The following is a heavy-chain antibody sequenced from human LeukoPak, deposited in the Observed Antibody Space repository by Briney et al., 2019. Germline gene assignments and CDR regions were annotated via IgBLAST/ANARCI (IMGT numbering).Heavy chain of an antibody. Sequence: GRSLTLSCAASGFAFNDFAMYWVRQAPGRGLDWVALIRRDGSHKYYAHSIKGRFTISRDNSKNTLYLQMSSLRAEDTAVYYCAKSSIMFAAGRLGSIDFWGQGTLVTVSS. D-gene: IGHD6-25*01. CDR2: IRRDGSHK. V-gene: IGHV3-33*06. CDR1: GFAFNDFA. J-gene: IGHJ4*02. CDR3: AKSSIMFAAGRLGSIDF.